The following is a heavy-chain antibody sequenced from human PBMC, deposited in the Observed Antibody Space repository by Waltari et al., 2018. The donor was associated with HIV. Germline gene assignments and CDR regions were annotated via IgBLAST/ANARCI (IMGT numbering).Heavy chain of an antibody. Sequence: EVQLVESGGGLVQPGGSLRLSCAASGFPFSDSWMSWVRPAPGEGLEWVANIKTDGSESYYVDSLRGRFTVSRDNTKNSLFLQVNSLRAEDTAGYYCARVIFPKLGAVTFNFLGQGALVTVSS. CDR2: IKTDGSES. CDR3: ARVIFPKLGAVTFNF. CDR1: GFPFSDSW. V-gene: IGHV3-7*01. J-gene: IGHJ4*02. D-gene: IGHD1-26*01.